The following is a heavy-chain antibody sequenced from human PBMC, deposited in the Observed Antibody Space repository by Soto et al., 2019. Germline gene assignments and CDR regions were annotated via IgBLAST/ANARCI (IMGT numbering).Heavy chain of an antibody. V-gene: IGHV3-72*01. J-gene: IGHJ4*02. D-gene: IGHD6-13*01. CDR2: IRNKASRYTT. CDR3: ARAYSTSWLGTNFGF. Sequence: EVQLVESGGGLVQPGGSLRLSCAVSGFTFSDHYMDWVRQAPGKGLEWVGRIRNKASRYTTEYAASVKGRFSISRDDSPNSLYLQMSSLKTEDTAMYYCARAYSTSWLGTNFGFWGLGTLVTVSS. CDR1: GFTFSDHY.